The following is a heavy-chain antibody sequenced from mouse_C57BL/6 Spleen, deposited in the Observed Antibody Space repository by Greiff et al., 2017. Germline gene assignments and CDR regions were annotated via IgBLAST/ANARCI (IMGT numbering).Heavy chain of an antibody. CDR2: ILPGSGST. CDR1: GYTFTGYW. Sequence: QVQLQQSGAELMKPGASVKLSCKATGYTFTGYWIEWVKQRPGHGLEWIGEILPGSGSTNYNAKFKGKATFTADTSSNTAYLQLSSLTTEDSAIYYCARRTTVGGDFEDWGQGTTLTVAT. V-gene: IGHV1-9*01. CDR3: ARRTTVGGDFED. D-gene: IGHD1-1*01. J-gene: IGHJ2*01.